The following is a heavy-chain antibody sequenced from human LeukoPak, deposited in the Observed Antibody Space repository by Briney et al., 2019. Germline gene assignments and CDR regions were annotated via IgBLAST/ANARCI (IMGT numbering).Heavy chain of an antibody. CDR1: GGSISSYY. CDR3: ATLSRAGYSYGYHLDY. D-gene: IGHD5-18*01. J-gene: IGHJ4*02. V-gene: IGHV4-59*08. CDR2: IYYSGST. Sequence: SETLSLTCTVSGGSISSYYWSWIRQPPGKGLEWIGHIYYSGSTNYNPSLKSRVTISVDTSKNQFSLKLSSVTAADTAVYYCATLSRAGYSYGYHLDYWGQGTLVTVSS.